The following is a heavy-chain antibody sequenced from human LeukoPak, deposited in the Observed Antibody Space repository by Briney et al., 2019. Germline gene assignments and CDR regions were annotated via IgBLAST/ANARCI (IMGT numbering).Heavy chain of an antibody. CDR2: ILHDGSKS. CDR3: AKDRYGSGNNWLDP. CDR1: GFSFNTYA. Sequence: PGGSLRLSCRGSGFSFNTYAMHWVRQAPGKGLEWLAFILHDGSKSYYADSVNGRFTISRDNSNDTLFLQLNSLQTEDTAVYYCAKDRYGSGNNWLDPWGQGTLVTVSS. J-gene: IGHJ5*02. D-gene: IGHD3-10*01. V-gene: IGHV3-30*18.